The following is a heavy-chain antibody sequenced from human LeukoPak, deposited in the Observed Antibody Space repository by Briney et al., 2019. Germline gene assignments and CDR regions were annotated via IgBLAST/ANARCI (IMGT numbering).Heavy chain of an antibody. J-gene: IGHJ6*03. V-gene: IGHV4-34*01. CDR2: INHSGST. CDR3: ARGDRRGYYYYYMDV. CDR1: GGSFSGYY. Sequence: PSETLSLTCAVYGGSFSGYYWSWIRQPPGKGLEWIGEINHSGSTNYNPSLKSRVTISVDTSKNQFSLKLSSVTAADTAVYYCARGDRRGYYYYYMDVWGKGTTVTISS.